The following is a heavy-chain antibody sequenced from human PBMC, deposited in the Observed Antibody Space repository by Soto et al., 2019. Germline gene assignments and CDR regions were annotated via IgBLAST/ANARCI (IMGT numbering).Heavy chain of an antibody. CDR2: IIPIFGTA. V-gene: IGHV1-69*13. D-gene: IGHD3-22*01. Sequence: ASVKVSCKASGGTFSSYAISWVRQAPGQGLEWMGGIIPIFGTANYAQKFQGRVTITADESTSTAYMELSSLRSEDTAVYYCARMWRGGTMIEYYYYGMDVWGQGTTVTVSS. CDR1: GGTFSSYA. J-gene: IGHJ6*02. CDR3: ARMWRGGTMIEYYYYGMDV.